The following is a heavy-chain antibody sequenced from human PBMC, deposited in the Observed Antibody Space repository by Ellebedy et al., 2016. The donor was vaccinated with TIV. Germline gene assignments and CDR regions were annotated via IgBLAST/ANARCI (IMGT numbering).Heavy chain of an antibody. CDR1: GFTFSSYA. CDR2: ISGSGGST. J-gene: IGHJ5*02. Sequence: GGSLRLXXAASGFTFSSYAMSWVRQAPGKGLEWVSAISGSGGSTYYADSVKGRFTISRDNSKNTLYLQMNSLRAEDTAVYYCAGTMVRGVTLYWFDPWGQGTLVTVSS. V-gene: IGHV3-23*01. D-gene: IGHD3-10*01. CDR3: AGTMVRGVTLYWFDP.